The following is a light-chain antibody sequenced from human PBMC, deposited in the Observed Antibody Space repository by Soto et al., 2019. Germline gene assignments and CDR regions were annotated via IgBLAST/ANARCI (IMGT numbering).Light chain of an antibody. CDR1: QSVRSH. CDR2: GAS. CDR3: QQYNNWPLT. V-gene: IGKV3-15*01. Sequence: EIMMTQSPATLSVSPGERATLSCRASQSVRSHLAWYQQKPGQAPRLLIYGASTRATGIPARFSGSGSGTEFTLAISSLQSEDFAVYYCQQYNNWPLTFGGGTKVDIK. J-gene: IGKJ4*01.